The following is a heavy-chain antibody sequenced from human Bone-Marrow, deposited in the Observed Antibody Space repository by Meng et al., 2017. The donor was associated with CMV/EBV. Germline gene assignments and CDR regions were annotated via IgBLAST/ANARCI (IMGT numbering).Heavy chain of an antibody. Sequence: GFLRPSRATSWFNVRYHFKSWVRQAPGKGLEWVSVIYSGGSTYYADSVKGRFTISRDNSKNTLYLQMNSLKTEDTAVYYCTTDRHYYDFWSGYPPQSFVDAFDIWGQGTMVTVSS. CDR3: TTDRHYYDFWSGYPPQSFVDAFDI. CDR2: IYSGGST. D-gene: IGHD3-3*01. J-gene: IGHJ3*02. CDR1: WFNVRYHF. V-gene: IGHV3-53*01.